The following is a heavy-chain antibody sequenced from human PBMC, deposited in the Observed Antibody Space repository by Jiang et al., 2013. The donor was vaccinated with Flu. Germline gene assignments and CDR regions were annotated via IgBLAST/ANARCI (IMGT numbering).Heavy chain of an antibody. J-gene: IGHJ6*02. V-gene: IGHV7-4-1*01. CDR1: GYTFTSYA. Sequence: QSGSELKKPGASVKVSCKASGYTFTSYAMNWCDRPLDKGLSGWDGSTPNTGNPTYAQGFTGWFVSSLDTSVSTAYLQICSLKAEDTAVYYCARERLTCTNGVCYRTLFGMDVWGQGTTVTVSS. CDR2: STPNTGNP. D-gene: IGHD2-8*01. CDR3: ARERLTCTNGVCYRTLFGMDV.